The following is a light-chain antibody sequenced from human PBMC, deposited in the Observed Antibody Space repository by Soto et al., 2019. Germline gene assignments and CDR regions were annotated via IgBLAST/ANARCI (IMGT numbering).Light chain of an antibody. CDR2: AAS. V-gene: IGKV1-39*01. CDR1: QSSSSF. Sequence: DIQMTQSPSSLSASVGDRVTITCRASQSSSSFLNWYQQKPGKAPRLLISAASSLQSGVPSRFSVSVCGKDLTLIISSLQPEDFVTYYCQQCYCTPVTFGQGTKVEIK. J-gene: IGKJ1*01. CDR3: QQCYCTPVT.